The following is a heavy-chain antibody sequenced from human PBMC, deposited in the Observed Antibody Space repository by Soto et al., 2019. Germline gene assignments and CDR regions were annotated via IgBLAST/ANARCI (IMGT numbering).Heavy chain of an antibody. CDR2: IYYSGST. J-gene: IGHJ4*02. CDR3: ARAPKVTRGGGIDY. D-gene: IGHD4-4*01. V-gene: IGHV4-31*03. Sequence: QVQLQESGPGLVKPSQTLSLTCTVSGGSISSGGYYWSWIRQHPGKGLEWIEYIYYSGSTYYNPSLKSRVTISVDTSKNQFPLKLSSVTAADTAVYYCARAPKVTRGGGIDYWGQGTLVTVSS. CDR1: GGSISSGGYY.